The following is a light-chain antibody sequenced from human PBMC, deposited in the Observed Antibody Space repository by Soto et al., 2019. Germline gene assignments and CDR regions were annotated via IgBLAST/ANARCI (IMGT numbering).Light chain of an antibody. Sequence: DIQMTQSPSSLSASVGDRVTITCRASQSISTYLNWYQHKPGKAPNLLIYAASILQSGVPSRFSGSGSWTDFTLTISSLQPEDFATYYCQQSYSTPRTFGQGTKVEIK. J-gene: IGKJ1*01. CDR3: QQSYSTPRT. V-gene: IGKV1-39*01. CDR1: QSISTY. CDR2: AAS.